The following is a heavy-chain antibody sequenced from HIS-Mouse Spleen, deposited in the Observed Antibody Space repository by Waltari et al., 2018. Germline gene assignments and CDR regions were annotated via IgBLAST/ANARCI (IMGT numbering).Heavy chain of an antibody. CDR1: GGSFSGYY. V-gene: IGHV4-34*01. CDR2: INHSGST. Sequence: QVQLQQWGAGLLKPSETLSLTCAVYGGSFSGYYWSWIRQPPGKGLEWIGEINHSGSTNYNPSLKSRVTISVDTSKNQFSLKLSSVTAADTAVYYCARGYSGSRFDYWGQGTLVTVSS. J-gene: IGHJ4*02. CDR3: ARGYSGSRFDY. D-gene: IGHD1-26*01.